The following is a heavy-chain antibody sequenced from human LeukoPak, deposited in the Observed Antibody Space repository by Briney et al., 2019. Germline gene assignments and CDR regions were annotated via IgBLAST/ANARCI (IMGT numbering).Heavy chain of an antibody. J-gene: IGHJ4*02. D-gene: IGHD6-13*01. Sequence: GGSLRLSCAASGFTFSSYSMNWVRQAPGKGLEWVSSISSSSSYIYYADSVKGRFTISRDNAKNSLYLQMNSPRAEDTAVYYCARDSSSWLDYWGQGTLVTVSS. CDR3: ARDSSSWLDY. CDR2: ISSSSSYI. V-gene: IGHV3-21*01. CDR1: GFTFSSYS.